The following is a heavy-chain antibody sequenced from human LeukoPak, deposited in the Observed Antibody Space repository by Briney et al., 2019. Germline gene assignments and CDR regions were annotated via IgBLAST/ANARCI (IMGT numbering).Heavy chain of an antibody. CDR3: ARDHPGVLTVYAIYYYYYGMDV. D-gene: IGHD2-8*01. CDR2: ISAYNGNT. CDR1: GYTFTGYG. V-gene: IGHV1-18*01. J-gene: IGHJ6*02. Sequence: ASVKVSCKASGYTFTGYGISWVRQAPGQGLEWMGWISAYNGNTNYAQKLQGRVTMTTDTSTSTAYMELRSLRSDDTAVYYCARDHPGVLTVYAIYYYYYGMDVWGQGATVTVSS.